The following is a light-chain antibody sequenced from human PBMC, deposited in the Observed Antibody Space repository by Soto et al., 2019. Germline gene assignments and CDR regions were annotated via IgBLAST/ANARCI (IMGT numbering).Light chain of an antibody. Sequence: EIVMTQSPATLSVSPGVRATLSCRASQSISSNLAWYQQKPGQSPRLLIYDSSTRATDIPARFSGSGSGTEFTLTISSLQSEDFALYYCQQYDGWPLTFGGGTKVEIK. V-gene: IGKV3D-15*01. CDR2: DSS. J-gene: IGKJ4*01. CDR3: QQYDGWPLT. CDR1: QSISSN.